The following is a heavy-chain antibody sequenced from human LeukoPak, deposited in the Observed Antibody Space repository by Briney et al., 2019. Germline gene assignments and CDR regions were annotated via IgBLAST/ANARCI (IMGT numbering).Heavy chain of an antibody. J-gene: IGHJ5*01. CDR3: MREVGSINWYAY. D-gene: IGHD6-13*01. CDR2: INPNSGGT. Sequence: ASVKVSCKASGYTFSDYYMHWARQAPGQGLEWIGWINPNSGGTKYAQKFQGRVTMTRDTSISTAYIEVSRLRSDDTAVYYCMREVGSINWYAYWGQGTLVTVSS. V-gene: IGHV1-2*02. CDR1: GYTFSDYY.